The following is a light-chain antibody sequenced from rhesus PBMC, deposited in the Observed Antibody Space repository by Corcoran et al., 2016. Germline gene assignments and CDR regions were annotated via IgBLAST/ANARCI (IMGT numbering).Light chain of an antibody. CDR2: DVS. CDR1: TTDIGAYDR. Sequence: QAAPTQSPSVSGSPGQSVTISCTGTTTDIGAYDRVSWYQQHPDKAPKLLIYDVSKRPSGVSDRFSGSKSGNTASLTISGLQAEDEADYFCSSYAGSNTFYIFGAGTRLTVL. J-gene: IGLJ1*01. CDR3: SSYAGSNTFYI. V-gene: IGLV2-13*03.